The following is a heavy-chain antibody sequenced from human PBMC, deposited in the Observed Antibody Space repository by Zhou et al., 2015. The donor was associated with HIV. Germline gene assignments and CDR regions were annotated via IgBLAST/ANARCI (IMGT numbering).Heavy chain of an antibody. CDR1: GGTFSSYA. J-gene: IGHJ3*02. V-gene: IGHV1-69*01. D-gene: IGHD3-16*02. CDR3: ARDRIHDYVWGSYRSDAFDI. Sequence: QVQLVQSGAEVKKPGSSVKVSCKASGGTFSSYAISWVRQAPGQGLEWMGGIIPIFGTANYAQKFQGRVTITADESTSTAYMELSSLRSEDTAVYYCARDRIHDYVWGSYRSDAFDIWGQGTMVTVSS. CDR2: IIPIFGTA.